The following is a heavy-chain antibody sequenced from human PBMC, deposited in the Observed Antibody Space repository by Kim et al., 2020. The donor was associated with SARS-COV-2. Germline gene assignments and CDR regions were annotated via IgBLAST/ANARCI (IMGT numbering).Heavy chain of an antibody. CDR3: AREYTDDDTRYNFDYYYYYGMDV. J-gene: IGHJ6*02. Sequence: GGSLRLSCAASGFTFSSYAMHWVRQAPGKGLEWVAVISYDGSNKYYADSVKGRFTISRDNSKNTLYLQMNSLRAEDTAVYYCAREYTDDDTRYNFDYYYYYGMDVWGQGTTVTVSS. V-gene: IGHV3-30*04. D-gene: IGHD1-1*01. CDR2: ISYDGSNK. CDR1: GFTFSSYA.